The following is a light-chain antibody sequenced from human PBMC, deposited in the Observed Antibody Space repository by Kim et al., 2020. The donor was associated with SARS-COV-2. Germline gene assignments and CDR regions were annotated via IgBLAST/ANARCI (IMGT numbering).Light chain of an antibody. CDR2: KAS. J-gene: IGKJ2*01. V-gene: IGKV1-5*03. CDR1: ESFSSW. CDR3: QQYYIFPYT. Sequence: DIQMTQSPSTLSASVGDTVTISCRASESFSSWLAWYQQKPGKAPNLLIYKASNLESGVPSSFSGSESGTEFTLTITSLQPDDFATYYCQQYYIFPYTFGQGTKLEI.